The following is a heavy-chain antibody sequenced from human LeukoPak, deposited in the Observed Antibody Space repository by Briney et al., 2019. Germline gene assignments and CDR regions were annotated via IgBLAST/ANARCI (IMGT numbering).Heavy chain of an antibody. V-gene: IGHV3-15*01. CDR1: GFTFSNAW. CDR2: IKSKTDGGTT. Sequence: KSGGSLRLSCAAFGFTFSNAWMSWVRQAPGKGLEWVGRIKSKTDGGTTDYAAPVKGRFTISRDDSKNTLYLQMNSPKTEDTAVYYCTTNRHNYDFWSGYYMGENYFDYWGQGTLVTVSS. CDR3: TTNRHNYDFWSGYYMGENYFDY. J-gene: IGHJ4*02. D-gene: IGHD3-3*01.